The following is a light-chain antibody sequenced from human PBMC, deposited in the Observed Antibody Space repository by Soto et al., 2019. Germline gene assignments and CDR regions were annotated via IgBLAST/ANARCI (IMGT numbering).Light chain of an antibody. CDR3: TSWTTSTTMI. CDR2: DVN. CDR1: SSDIGAYNF. Sequence: QSALTQPASVSGSPEQSITISCTGTSSDIGAYNFVSWYQQHPGKAPKLMLYDVNIRPSGVSNRFSGSKSGNTASLTISGLQAEDEADYYCTSWTTSTTMIFGGGTKLTVL. V-gene: IGLV2-14*03. J-gene: IGLJ2*01.